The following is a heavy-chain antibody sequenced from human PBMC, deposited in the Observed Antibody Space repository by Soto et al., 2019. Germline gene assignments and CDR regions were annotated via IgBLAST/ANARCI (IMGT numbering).Heavy chain of an antibody. J-gene: IGHJ4*02. Sequence: QVQLVESGGGVVQPGRSLRLSCEASGFTFSSYAIHWVRQAPGKGLEWVAVISSDGSNKVYAESVKGRFTISRDNSKNTLYLQMYSLRPEDTAVYYCARGHSSGWFYFDYWGQGTLVTVSS. V-gene: IGHV3-30*04. CDR3: ARGHSSGWFYFDY. CDR2: ISSDGSNK. CDR1: GFTFSSYA. D-gene: IGHD6-19*01.